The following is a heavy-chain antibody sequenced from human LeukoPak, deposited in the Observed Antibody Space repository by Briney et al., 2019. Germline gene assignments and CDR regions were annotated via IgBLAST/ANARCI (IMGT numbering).Heavy chain of an antibody. CDR3: AREKAAESGIYCSSTSCPRLNWFDP. Sequence: NPSETLSLTCTVSGGSISSSSYYRGWIRQPPGKGLEWIGSIYYSGSTYYNPSLKSRVTISVDTSKNQFSLKLSSVTAADTAVYYCAREKAAESGIYCSSTSCPRLNWFDPWGQGTLVTVSS. D-gene: IGHD2-2*01. CDR1: GGSISSSSYY. CDR2: IYYSGST. V-gene: IGHV4-39*07. J-gene: IGHJ5*02.